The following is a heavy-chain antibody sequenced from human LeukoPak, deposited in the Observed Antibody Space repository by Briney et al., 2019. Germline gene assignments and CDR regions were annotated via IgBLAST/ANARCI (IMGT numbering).Heavy chain of an antibody. CDR1: GGSISSGGYS. V-gene: IGHV4-30-2*01. CDR2: IYHSGST. Sequence: PSQTLSLTCAVSGGSISSGGYSWSWLRQPPGKGLEWIGYIYHSGSTYYNPSLKSRVTISVDRSKNQFSLKLSSVTAADTAVYYCARSGYGDYFDYWGQGTLVTVSS. J-gene: IGHJ4*02. D-gene: IGHD5-12*01. CDR3: ARSGYGDYFDY.